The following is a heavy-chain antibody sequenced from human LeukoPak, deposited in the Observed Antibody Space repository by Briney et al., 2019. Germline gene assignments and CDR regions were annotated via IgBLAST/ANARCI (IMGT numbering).Heavy chain of an antibody. CDR1: GGSISSSSYY. J-gene: IGHJ6*02. Sequence: SSETLSLTCTVSGGSISSSSYYWGWIRQPPGKGLEWIGSIYYSGSTYYNPSLKSRVTISVDTSKNQFSLKLSSVTAADTAVYYCARESIAAAGTYYYYGMDVWGQGTTVTVSS. CDR2: IYYSGST. V-gene: IGHV4-39*07. D-gene: IGHD6-13*01. CDR3: ARESIAAAGTYYYYGMDV.